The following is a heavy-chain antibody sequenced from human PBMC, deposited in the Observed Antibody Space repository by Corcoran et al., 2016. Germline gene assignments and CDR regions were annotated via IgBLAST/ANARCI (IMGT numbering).Heavy chain of an antibody. V-gene: IGHV3-30*03. D-gene: IGHD3-3*01. CDR2: ISYDGSNK. CDR1: GFTFSSYG. CDR3: AFWSFDY. J-gene: IGHJ4*02. Sequence: QVQLVESGGGVVQPGRSLRLSCAASGFTFSSYGMHWVRQAPGKGLEWVAVISYDGSNKYYADSVKGRFTISRDNSKTTLYLQMNSLRAEDTAVYYCAFWSFDYWGQGTLVTVSS.